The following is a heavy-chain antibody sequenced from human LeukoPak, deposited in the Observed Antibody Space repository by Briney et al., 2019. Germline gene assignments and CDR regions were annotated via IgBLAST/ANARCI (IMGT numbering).Heavy chain of an antibody. V-gene: IGHV3-23*01. D-gene: IGHD1-14*01. CDR1: GFTFSSYA. Sequence: GGSLRLSCAASGFTFSSYAMSWVRQAPGKGLEWVSTIGGSGVNTYYADSVKGRFTISRDNSKNTLHLQMNSLRAEDTAVYYCARDRGPTDRGAFDIWGQGTMVTVSS. J-gene: IGHJ3*02. CDR2: IGGSGVNT. CDR3: ARDRGPTDRGAFDI.